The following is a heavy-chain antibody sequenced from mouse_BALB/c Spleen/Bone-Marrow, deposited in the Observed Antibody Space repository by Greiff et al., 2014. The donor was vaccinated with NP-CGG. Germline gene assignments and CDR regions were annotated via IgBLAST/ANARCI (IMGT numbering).Heavy chain of an antibody. J-gene: IGHJ4*01. CDR3: ARTFQPRRAMDY. D-gene: IGHD6-1*01. Sequence: QVQLQQSGPELVRPGASVKMSCKASDYTFTSYWMHWVKQRPGQGLEWIGMIDPSNSETRXNQKFKDKATLXVDKSSNTAYMHLSSLTSEDSAVYYCARTFQPRRAMDYWGQGSSATVSS. V-gene: IGHV1-74*01. CDR1: DYTFTSYW. CDR2: IDPSNSET.